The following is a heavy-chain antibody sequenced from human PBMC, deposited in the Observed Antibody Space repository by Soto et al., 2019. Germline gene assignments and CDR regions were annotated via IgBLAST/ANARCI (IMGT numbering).Heavy chain of an antibody. CDR2: IYSSGRT. J-gene: IGHJ6*04. Sequence: AETLSLTCNISGDSITTSIYYWDWIRQPPGKGLEWIGSIYSSGRTYYNPSLNSRGTISLDTAKNQIYLKLNSVTAADTAVNSCVSPATDHTASYYSAMAGWGKGHRVTVSS. CDR3: VSPATDHTASYYSAMAG. CDR1: GDSITTSIYY. D-gene: IGHD2-21*02. V-gene: IGHV4-39*01.